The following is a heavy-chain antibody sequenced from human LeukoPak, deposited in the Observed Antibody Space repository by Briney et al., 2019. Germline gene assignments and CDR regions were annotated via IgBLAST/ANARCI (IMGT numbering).Heavy chain of an antibody. D-gene: IGHD6-13*01. J-gene: IGHJ5*02. V-gene: IGHV4-39*02. CDR3: ARDWGGAAVPGWFDP. CDR1: GGSISSSSYY. CDR2: IYYRGST. Sequence: SETLSLTCTVSGGSISSSSYYWGWIRQPPGKGLEWIGSIYYRGSTYYNPSLKSRVTISVDTSKNQFSLKLSSVTAADTAVYYCARDWGGAAVPGWFDPWGQGTLVTVSS.